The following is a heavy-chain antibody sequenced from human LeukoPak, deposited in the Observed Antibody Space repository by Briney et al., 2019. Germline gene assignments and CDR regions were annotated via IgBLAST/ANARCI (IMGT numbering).Heavy chain of an antibody. CDR2: IRTDGLET. CDR3: ARVMSGYYIVLDI. D-gene: IGHD3-3*01. V-gene: IGHV3-74*01. CDR1: GFTVSSNY. Sequence: GGSLRLSCAASGFTVSSNYMSWVRQAPGKGLEWVSRIRTDGLETSYADSVKGRFTVSRDNAKNTLYLQMNSLRAEDTAVYYCARVMSGYYIVLDIWGQGTLVTVSS. J-gene: IGHJ3*02.